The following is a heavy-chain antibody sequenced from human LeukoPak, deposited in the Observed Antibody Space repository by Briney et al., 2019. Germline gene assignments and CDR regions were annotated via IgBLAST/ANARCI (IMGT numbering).Heavy chain of an antibody. Sequence: ASVKVSCKASGYTFTSYGISWVRQAPGQGLEWMGWISTYNGDTDYAQKFQGRVTITADESTSTAYMELSSLRSEDTAVYYCARGPAAIGRYFQHWGQGTLVTVSS. CDR3: ARGPAAIGRYFQH. J-gene: IGHJ1*01. CDR1: GYTFTSYG. V-gene: IGHV1-18*01. D-gene: IGHD2-2*01. CDR2: ISTYNGDT.